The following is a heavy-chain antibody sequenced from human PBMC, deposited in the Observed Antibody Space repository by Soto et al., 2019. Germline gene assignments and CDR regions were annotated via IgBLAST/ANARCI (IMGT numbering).Heavy chain of an antibody. CDR3: AREDGVVGSSSACDH. CDR1: GFTFSTYT. Sequence: EVQVVESGGGLVKPGGSLRLSCVFSGFTFSTYTMNWVRQAPGKGLEWVSSINGRSNYVYYADSVKGRFTISRDNAKNSLDLQMNRLRAEDTAMYYCAREDGVVGSSSACDHWGLGTLVTVSS. D-gene: IGHD4-17*01. J-gene: IGHJ4*02. CDR2: INGRSNYV. V-gene: IGHV3-21*04.